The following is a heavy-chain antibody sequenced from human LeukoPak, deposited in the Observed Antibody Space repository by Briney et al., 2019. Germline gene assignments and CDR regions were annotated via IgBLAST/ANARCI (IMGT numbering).Heavy chain of an antibody. V-gene: IGHV4-39*07. CDR3: ARDGYIYSSGYYYFDY. J-gene: IGHJ4*02. D-gene: IGHD3-22*01. Sequence: SETLSLTCTVSGGSISSSSDYWGWIRQAPGKGLEWIGSIYYHENTYYNSSLKSRVTISVDTSKNQFSLKLSSVTAADTAVYYCARDGYIYSSGYYYFDYWGQGTLVTVSS. CDR2: IYYHENT. CDR1: GGSISSSSDY.